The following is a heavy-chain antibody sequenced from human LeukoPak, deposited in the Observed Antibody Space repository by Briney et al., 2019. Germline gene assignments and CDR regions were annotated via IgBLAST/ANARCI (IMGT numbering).Heavy chain of an antibody. CDR1: GFTFSSYA. V-gene: IGHV3-23*01. J-gene: IGHJ4*02. CDR3: AKWPEGATPKFHH. Sequence: GGSLRLSCAASGFTFSSYAMSWVRQAPGKGLEAPGKGLEWVSTISASGHATYYPDSVRGRFTISRDNSKSTLHLQMDSLRAEDSALYYCAKWPEGATPKFHHWCQGTLVTVSS. D-gene: IGHD1-26*01. CDR2: ISASGHAT.